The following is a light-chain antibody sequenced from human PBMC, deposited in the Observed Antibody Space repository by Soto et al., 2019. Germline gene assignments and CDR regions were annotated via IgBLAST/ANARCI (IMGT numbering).Light chain of an antibody. CDR2: ATS. CDR1: QSISAW. J-gene: IGKJ1*01. V-gene: IGKV1-5*01. CDR3: QEFNNWPWT. Sequence: DIQTTQSPSTLSSTAADIFTITCRASQSISAWLAWYQQKPGKAPNLLIYATSSLQGGVPSRFSGSGSGTEFTLTISSLQSDDFAVYYCQEFNNWPWTFGQGTKVDI.